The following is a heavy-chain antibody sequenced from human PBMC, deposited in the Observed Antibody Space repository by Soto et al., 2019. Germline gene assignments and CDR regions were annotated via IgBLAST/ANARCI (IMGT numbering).Heavy chain of an antibody. CDR3: ATLLLKNGMDV. V-gene: IGHV3-33*01. Sequence: GGSLRLSCAASGFTFSSYGMHWVRQAPGKGLEWVAVIWYDGSNKYYADSVKGRFTISRDNSKNTLYLQMNSLRAEDTAVYYCATLLLKNGMDVWGQGTTVTVSS. CDR1: GFTFSSYG. CDR2: IWYDGSNK. D-gene: IGHD1-26*01. J-gene: IGHJ6*02.